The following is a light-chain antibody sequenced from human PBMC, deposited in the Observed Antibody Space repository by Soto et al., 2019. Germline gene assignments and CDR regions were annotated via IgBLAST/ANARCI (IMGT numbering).Light chain of an antibody. Sequence: EIVLTQSPGTLSLSPGERATLSCRASQSVSSSYLAWYQQKPGQAPRLLIYGASSRGTGIPDRFSGCGSGTDSTLTIIRLEAEDFAVYYCQQYGSSRTFGQGTKVEIK. CDR1: QSVSSSY. CDR2: GAS. CDR3: QQYGSSRT. V-gene: IGKV3-20*01. J-gene: IGKJ1*01.